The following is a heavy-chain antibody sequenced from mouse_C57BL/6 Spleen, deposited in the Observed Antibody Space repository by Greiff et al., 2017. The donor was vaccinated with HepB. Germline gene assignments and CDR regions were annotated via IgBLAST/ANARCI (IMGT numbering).Heavy chain of an antibody. D-gene: IGHD2-3*01. CDR3: AREVDGYYLYAMDY. J-gene: IGHJ4*01. Sequence: EVKLMESGGGLVKPGGSLKLSCAASGFTFSSYAMSWVRQTPEKRLEWVATISDGGSYTYYPDNVKGRFTISRDNAKNNLYLQMSHLKSEDTAMYYCAREVDGYYLYAMDYWGQGTSVTVSS. CDR1: GFTFSSYA. CDR2: ISDGGSYT. V-gene: IGHV5-4*01.